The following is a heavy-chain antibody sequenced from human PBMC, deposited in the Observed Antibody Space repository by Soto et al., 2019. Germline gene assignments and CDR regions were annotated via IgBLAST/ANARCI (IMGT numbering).Heavy chain of an antibody. CDR1: DYSINSDKYY. CDR2: IYYLGST. J-gene: IGHJ4*02. Sequence: SDTLSLTCSVSDYSINSDKYYWGWIRQPPWKGLEWVGSIYYLGSTYYNSSLRSRVVISVDKSKTQFSLKLSPVTAADTAVYYCAGLYPYESSGYHLNYWGQGTQVTVSS. V-gene: IGHV4-39*01. D-gene: IGHD3-22*01. CDR3: AGLYPYESSGYHLNY.